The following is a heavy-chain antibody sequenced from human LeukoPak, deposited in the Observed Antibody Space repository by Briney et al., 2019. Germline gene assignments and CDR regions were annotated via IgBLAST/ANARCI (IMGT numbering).Heavy chain of an antibody. D-gene: IGHD3-22*01. CDR3: ARGGGAYYDNSGYYRGGSEFDY. CDR2: IYYSGST. Sequence: SETVSLTRTVSGDSISSYYWSWIRQPPGKGLEWIGYIYYSGSTNYNPSLKSRVTISVDTSKNQFSLKLSSVTAADTAVYYCARGGGAYYDNSGYYRGGSEFDYWGQGTLVTVSS. J-gene: IGHJ4*02. CDR1: GDSISSYY. V-gene: IGHV4-59*01.